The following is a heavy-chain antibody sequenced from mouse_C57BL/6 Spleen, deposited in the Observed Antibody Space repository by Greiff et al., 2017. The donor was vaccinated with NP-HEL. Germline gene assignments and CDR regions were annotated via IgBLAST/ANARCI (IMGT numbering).Heavy chain of an antibody. V-gene: IGHV1-82*01. CDR1: GYAFSSSW. CDR3: ARVTGYFDY. Sequence: QVQLQQSGPELVKPGASVKISCKASGYAFSSSWMNWVKQRPGKGLEWIGRIYPGDGDTNYNGKFKGKATLTADKSSSTAYMQLSSLTSEDSAVYFCARVTGYFDYWGQGTTLTVSS. J-gene: IGHJ2*01. CDR2: IYPGDGDT. D-gene: IGHD4-1*01.